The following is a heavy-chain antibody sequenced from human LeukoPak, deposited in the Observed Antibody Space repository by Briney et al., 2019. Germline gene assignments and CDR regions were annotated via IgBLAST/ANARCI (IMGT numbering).Heavy chain of an antibody. J-gene: IGHJ4*02. D-gene: IGHD3-22*01. V-gene: IGHV3-23*01. CDR2: ISGRGGST. Sequence: PGGSLRLSCAASGFTFSSYAMSWVRQAPGKGLEWVSAISGRGGSTYYADSVKGRFTISRDNSKNTLYLQMNSLRAEDTAVYYCAKDLYDSSGSRPLYFDYWGQGTLVTVSS. CDR3: AKDLYDSSGSRPLYFDY. CDR1: GFTFSSYA.